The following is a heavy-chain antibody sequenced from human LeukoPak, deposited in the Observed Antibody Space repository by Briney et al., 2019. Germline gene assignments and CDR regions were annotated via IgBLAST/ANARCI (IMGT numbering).Heavy chain of an antibody. J-gene: IGHJ4*02. CDR2: ISSTGSTI. V-gene: IGHV3-48*01. D-gene: IGHD2/OR15-2a*01. Sequence: GGSLRLSCAASGFTFSAYSLRWVRQAPGEGLEWLSYISSTGSTIYYAGSVKGRFTISRDNAKNSLYLQMNSLRAEDTAVYYCVGSKAPFFYFDYWGQGILVTVSS. CDR1: GFTFSAYS. CDR3: VGSKAPFFYFDY.